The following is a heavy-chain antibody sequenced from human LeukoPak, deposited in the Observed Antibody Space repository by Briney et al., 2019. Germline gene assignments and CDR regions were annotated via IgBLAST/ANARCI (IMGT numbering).Heavy chain of an antibody. V-gene: IGHV4-39*07. CDR1: GGSISSSSYY. CDR2: IYYSGST. D-gene: IGHD6-19*01. Sequence: SETLSLTCTVSGGSISSSSYYWGWIRQPPGKGLEWIGSIYYSGSTYCNPSLKSRVTISVDTSKNQFSLKLSSVTAADTAVYYCARAPIAVAGRNCSPCSTWFDYWGQGTLVTVSS. CDR3: ARAPIAVAGRNCSPCSTWFDY. J-gene: IGHJ4*02.